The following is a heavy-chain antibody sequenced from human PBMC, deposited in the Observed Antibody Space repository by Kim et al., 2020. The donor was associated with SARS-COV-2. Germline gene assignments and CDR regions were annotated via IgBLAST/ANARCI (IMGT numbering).Heavy chain of an antibody. J-gene: IGHJ6*03. V-gene: IGHV3-15*01. CDR3: TTGFLEWYDYYYYYMDV. D-gene: IGHD3-3*01. Sequence: KGRFTISRDDSKNTLYLQMNSLKTEDTAVYYCTTGFLEWYDYYYYYMDVWGKGTTVTVSS.